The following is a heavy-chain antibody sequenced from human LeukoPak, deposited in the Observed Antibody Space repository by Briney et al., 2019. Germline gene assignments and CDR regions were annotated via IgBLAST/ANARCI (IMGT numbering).Heavy chain of an antibody. Sequence: VESLKISCKGSGYRFTIHWISGARQMPGKGLEWMGRIDPSDSYTNFSPSFQGHVTISTDKSISTAYLQWSSLKASDTAMYFCMTHRVTPTATRRALDNWGQGNLVTVSS. V-gene: IGHV5-10-1*01. CDR2: IDPSDSYT. J-gene: IGHJ4*02. D-gene: IGHD4-11*01. CDR3: MTHRVTPTATRRALDN. CDR1: GYRFTIHW.